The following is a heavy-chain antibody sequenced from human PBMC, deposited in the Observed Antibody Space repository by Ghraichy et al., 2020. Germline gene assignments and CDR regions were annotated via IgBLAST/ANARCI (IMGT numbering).Heavy chain of an antibody. V-gene: IGHV4-34*01. Sequence: SQTLSLTCGVYGGSFSNFFWSWIRQPPGQGLEWIGEINHAGIANYNSSLKTRVTISVDTSKSQLSPKLTSVTAADTAIYYCARGGVLRFSASPYYYGMDVWGQGTTVTVSS. CDR1: GGSFSNFF. CDR2: INHAGIA. D-gene: IGHD3-3*01. CDR3: ARGGVLRFSASPYYYGMDV. J-gene: IGHJ6*02.